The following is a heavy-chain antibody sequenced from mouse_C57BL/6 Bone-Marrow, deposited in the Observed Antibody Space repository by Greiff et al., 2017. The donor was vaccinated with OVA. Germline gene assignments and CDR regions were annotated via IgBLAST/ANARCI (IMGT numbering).Heavy chain of an antibody. CDR3: TRRHSSGYNDY. J-gene: IGHJ2*01. CDR2: IDPEPGGT. D-gene: IGHD3-1*01. Sequence: VQLQQSGAELVRPGASVTLSCKASGYTFTDYEMHWVKQTPVHGLEWIGAIDPEPGGTAYNQKFKGKAILTADKSSSTAYMELRSLTSEDSAVYYCTRRHSSGYNDYWGQVTTLTVSS. CDR1: GYTFTDYE. V-gene: IGHV1-15*01.